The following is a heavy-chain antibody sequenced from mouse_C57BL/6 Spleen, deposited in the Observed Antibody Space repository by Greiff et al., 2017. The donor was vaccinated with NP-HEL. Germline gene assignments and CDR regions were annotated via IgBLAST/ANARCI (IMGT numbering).Heavy chain of an antibody. Sequence: VQLQQSGAELVRPGASVKLSCTASGFNIKDDYMHWVKQRPEQGLEWIGWIDPENGDTEYASKFQGKATITADTSSTTAYLQLSSLTSEDTAVYYCTTRLSFAYWGQGTTLTVSS. J-gene: IGHJ2*01. D-gene: IGHD3-2*02. CDR3: TTRLSFAY. CDR2: IDPENGDT. V-gene: IGHV14-4*01. CDR1: GFNIKDDY.